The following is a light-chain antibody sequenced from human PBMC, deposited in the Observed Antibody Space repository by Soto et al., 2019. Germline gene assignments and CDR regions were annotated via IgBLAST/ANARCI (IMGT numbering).Light chain of an antibody. Sequence: DIQMTQSPSSLSASVGDRVTITCRASQGISNYLAWYQQKPGKVPKLLIYAASTLQSGVPSRFSGSGSWTDFTLTISSLQPEDVATYYCQKYNSAPPWTFGQGTKVEIK. V-gene: IGKV1-27*01. CDR3: QKYNSAPPWT. CDR2: AAS. J-gene: IGKJ1*01. CDR1: QGISNY.